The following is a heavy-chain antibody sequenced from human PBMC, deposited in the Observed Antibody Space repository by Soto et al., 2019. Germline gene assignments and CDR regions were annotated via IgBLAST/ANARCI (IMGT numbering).Heavy chain of an antibody. Sequence: ASVKVSCKASGYTFTSYGISWVRQAPGQGLEWMGWISAYNGNTNYAQKLQGRVTMTTDTSTSTAYMELRSLRSDDTAVYYCARVNDFWTYYYYGMDVWGQGTTVTVS. CDR1: GYTFTSYG. D-gene: IGHD3-3*01. J-gene: IGHJ6*02. V-gene: IGHV1-18*04. CDR2: ISAYNGNT. CDR3: ARVNDFWTYYYYGMDV.